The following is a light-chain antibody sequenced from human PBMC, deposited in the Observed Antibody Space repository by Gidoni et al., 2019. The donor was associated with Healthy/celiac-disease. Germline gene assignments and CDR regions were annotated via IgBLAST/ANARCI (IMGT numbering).Light chain of an antibody. V-gene: IGKV4-1*01. Sequence: DIGMTQSPDSLAVSRGERATINCKSRQSVLYSSNNKNYLAWYQQKPGQPPKLLIYWASTRESGVPDRFSGSGSGTDFTLTISSLQAEDVAVYYCQKYYSTPPGTFGGGTKVEIK. CDR1: QSVLYSSNNKNY. CDR2: WAS. CDR3: QKYYSTPPGT. J-gene: IGKJ4*01.